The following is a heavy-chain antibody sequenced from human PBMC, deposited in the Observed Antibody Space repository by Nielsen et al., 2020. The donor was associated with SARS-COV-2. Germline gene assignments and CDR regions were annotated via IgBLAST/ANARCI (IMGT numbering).Heavy chain of an antibody. J-gene: IGHJ6*02. CDR1: GYTFTSYG. Sequence: ASVKVSCKASGYTFTSYGISWVRQAPGQGLEWMGWISAYNGNTNYAQKLQGRVTMTTDTSTSTAYMELRSLRSDDTAVYYCARSRPGGIAVAGYYYYYGMDVWGQGTTVTVSS. CDR2: ISAYNGNT. V-gene: IGHV1-18*01. CDR3: ARSRPGGIAVAGYYYYYGMDV. D-gene: IGHD6-19*01.